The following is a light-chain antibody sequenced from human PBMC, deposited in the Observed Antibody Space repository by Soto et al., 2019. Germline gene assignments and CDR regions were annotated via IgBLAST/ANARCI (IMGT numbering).Light chain of an antibody. Sequence: QSALTQPASVSGSPGQSITISCTGTSSDVGGYKYVSWYQQHPGKAPKVMIYEVSDRPSGVSNRFSGSKSGNTASLTISGLHAEDEADYYCSSYASSGTWVFGGGTKLTVL. CDR3: SSYASSGTWV. V-gene: IGLV2-14*01. CDR2: EVS. J-gene: IGLJ3*02. CDR1: SSDVGGYKY.